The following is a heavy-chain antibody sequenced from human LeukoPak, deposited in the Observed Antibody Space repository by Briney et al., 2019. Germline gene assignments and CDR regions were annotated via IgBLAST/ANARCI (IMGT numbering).Heavy chain of an antibody. CDR2: IIPILGIA. V-gene: IGHV1-69*04. CDR3: EAQGGNYYGMDV. D-gene: IGHD2/OR15-2a*01. Sequence: ASVKVSCKASGGTFSSYANSWVRQAPGQGLEWMGRIIPILGIANYAQKFQGRVTITADKSTSTAYMELSSLRSEDTAVYYREAQGGNYYGMDVWGQGTTVTVSS. CDR1: GGTFSSYA. J-gene: IGHJ6*02.